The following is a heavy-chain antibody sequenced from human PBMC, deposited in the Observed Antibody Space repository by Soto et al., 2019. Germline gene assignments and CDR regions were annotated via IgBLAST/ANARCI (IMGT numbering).Heavy chain of an antibody. J-gene: IGHJ4*02. Sequence: SSETLSLTCTVSGGSINSYYWSWIRQPPGKGLEWIGYIYYSGSTNYNPSLKSRVTISVDTSKNQFSLKLSSVTAADTAVYYCARANTIFGVVTYYFDYWGQGTLVTVSS. V-gene: IGHV4-59*01. D-gene: IGHD3-3*01. CDR3: ARANTIFGVVTYYFDY. CDR1: GGSINSYY. CDR2: IYYSGST.